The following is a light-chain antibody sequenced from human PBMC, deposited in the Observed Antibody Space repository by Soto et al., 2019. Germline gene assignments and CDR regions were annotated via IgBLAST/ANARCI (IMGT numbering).Light chain of an antibody. V-gene: IGLV2-11*01. CDR1: SNDVGGYNY. J-gene: IGLJ1*01. CDR3: CSNAGGPDV. Sequence: QSALSQPRSVSGSPGQSVAISCTGTSNDVGGYNYVSWYQQHPGRVPKVIIYDVSQRPSGVPDRFSGSKSGNTASLPISDRQAEDEADYYCCSNAGGPDVFGSGTKVT. CDR2: DVS.